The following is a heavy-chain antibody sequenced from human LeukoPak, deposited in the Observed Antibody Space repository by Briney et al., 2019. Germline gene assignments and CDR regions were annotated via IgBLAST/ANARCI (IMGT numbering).Heavy chain of an antibody. CDR2: IKEDGSEK. D-gene: IGHD2-15*01. V-gene: IGHV3-7*01. CDR3: ARDDIATYDY. Sequence: GGSLRLSCAVSGFTFRRYWMSWVRQAPGKGLEWLANIKEDGSEKYYVDSVKGRFTISRDNAKNSLYLQMDSLRAEDTGVYYCARDDIATYDYWGQGTLVIVSS. J-gene: IGHJ4*02. CDR1: GFTFRRYW.